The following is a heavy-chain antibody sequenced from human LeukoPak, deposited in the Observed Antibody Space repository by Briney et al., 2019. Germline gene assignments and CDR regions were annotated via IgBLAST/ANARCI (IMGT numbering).Heavy chain of an antibody. D-gene: IGHD6-19*01. CDR1: GYTFTSYG. J-gene: IGHJ4*02. Sequence: GASVKVSCKASGYTFTSYGISWVRQAPGQGLEWMGWISAYNGNTNYAHHLQGRVTMTTDTSTSTAYMELRSLISDDTAVYFCATDDIAVAGINFDYWGQGTLVTVSS. CDR3: ATDDIAVAGINFDY. CDR2: ISAYNGNT. V-gene: IGHV1-18*01.